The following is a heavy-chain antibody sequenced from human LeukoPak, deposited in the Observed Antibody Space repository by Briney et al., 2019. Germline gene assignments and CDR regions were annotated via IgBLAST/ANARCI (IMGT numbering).Heavy chain of an antibody. CDR3: ARAVPTRGGRAFDI. D-gene: IGHD2-15*01. J-gene: IGHJ3*02. Sequence: PSETLSLTCAVYGGSISSYYWSWIRQPPGKGLEWVGYIYYSGSTNYNPSLKSRVTISVDTSKNQFSLKLSSVTAADTAVYYCARAVPTRGGRAFDIWGQGTMVTVSS. CDR1: GGSISSYY. CDR2: IYYSGST. V-gene: IGHV4-59*01.